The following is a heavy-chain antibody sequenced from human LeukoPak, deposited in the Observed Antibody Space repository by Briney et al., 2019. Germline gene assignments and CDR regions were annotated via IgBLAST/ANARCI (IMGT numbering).Heavy chain of an antibody. V-gene: IGHV4-59*01. Sequence: SETLSLTCTVSGGSIRSYYWSWIRQPPGKGLEWIGYFYYSGSTNYNPSLKSRVTISVDTSKNQFSLKLSSVTAADTAVYYCARGRVPGYWGQGTLVTVFS. CDR3: ARGRVPGY. J-gene: IGHJ4*02. CDR1: GGSIRSYY. D-gene: IGHD3-3*01. CDR2: FYYSGST.